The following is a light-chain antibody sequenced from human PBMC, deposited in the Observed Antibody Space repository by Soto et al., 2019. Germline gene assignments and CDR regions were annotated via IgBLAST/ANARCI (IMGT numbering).Light chain of an antibody. CDR2: DVS. J-gene: IGLJ1*01. Sequence: QSVLTQPRSVSGSPGQSVTISCTGTSSDVGGYNYVSWYQQYPGKAPKVMIYDVSKRPSGVPDRFSGSKSGNTASLTISGLQAEDEADYYCCSYTGAYSYVFGTGTMLTVL. V-gene: IGLV2-11*01. CDR1: SSDVGGYNY. CDR3: CSYTGAYSYV.